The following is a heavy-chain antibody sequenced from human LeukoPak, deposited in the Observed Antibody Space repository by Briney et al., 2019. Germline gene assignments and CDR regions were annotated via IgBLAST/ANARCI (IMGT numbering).Heavy chain of an antibody. Sequence: SETLSLTCTVSGGSISSSSYYWGWIRQPPGKGLEWIGSIYYSGSTYYYPSLKSRVTISVDTSKNQFSLKLSPVTAADTAVYYCSLGSGSYLDYWGQGTLVTVSS. CDR1: GGSISSSSYY. D-gene: IGHD3-10*01. CDR3: SLGSGSYLDY. CDR2: IYYSGST. V-gene: IGHV4-39*01. J-gene: IGHJ4*02.